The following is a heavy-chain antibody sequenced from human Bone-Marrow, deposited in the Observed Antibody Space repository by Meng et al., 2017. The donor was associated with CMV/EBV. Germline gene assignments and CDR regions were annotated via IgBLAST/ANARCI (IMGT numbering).Heavy chain of an antibody. D-gene: IGHD3-3*01. J-gene: IGHJ4*02. CDR1: AYSFTNYW. V-gene: IGHV5-51*01. CDR2: IYTGDSET. Sequence: GESPKISRKASAYSFTNYWIGWVRQMPGKGLEWVGIIYTGDSETKYSPSFEGQVTISVDKSNDTAYLQWSSLKASDTAIYYCARHFDGAGFLEWYFDYWGQGTLVTVSS. CDR3: ARHFDGAGFLEWYFDY.